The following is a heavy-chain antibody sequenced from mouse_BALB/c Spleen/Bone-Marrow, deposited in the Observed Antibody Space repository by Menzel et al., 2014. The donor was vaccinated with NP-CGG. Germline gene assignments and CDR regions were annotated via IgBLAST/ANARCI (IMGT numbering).Heavy chain of an antibody. D-gene: IGHD4-1*01. V-gene: IGHV2-6-7*01. J-gene: IGHJ4*01. CDR1: GFSLTGYG. CDR2: IWGDGST. CDR3: ARELGHYAMDY. Sequence: VMLVESGPGLVAPSQSLSITCTVSGFSLTGYGVNWVRQPPGKGLEWLGMIWGDGSTDYNSALKSRLSISKDNFKSQVFLKMNSLQTDDTARYYCARELGHYAMDYWGQGTSVTVSS.